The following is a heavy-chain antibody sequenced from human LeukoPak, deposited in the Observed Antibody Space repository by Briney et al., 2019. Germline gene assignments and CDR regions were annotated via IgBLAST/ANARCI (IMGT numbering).Heavy chain of an antibody. CDR2: IYYSGST. Sequence: SQTLSLTCTVSGGSISSGGYYWSWIRQHPGKGLEWIGYIYYSGSTYYNPSLKSRVTISVDTSKNQFSLKLSSVTAADTAVYYCASGVPAAIPYNYFDYWGQGTLVTVSS. D-gene: IGHD2-2*02. CDR3: ASGVPAAIPYNYFDY. CDR1: GGSISSGGYY. V-gene: IGHV4-31*03. J-gene: IGHJ4*02.